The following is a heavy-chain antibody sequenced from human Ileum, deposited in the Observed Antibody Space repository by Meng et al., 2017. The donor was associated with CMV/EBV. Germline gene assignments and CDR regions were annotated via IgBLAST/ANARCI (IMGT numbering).Heavy chain of an antibody. Sequence: VQLQESGPGLLKPSPTPSLTCTVSGASITNDDYYWSWIRQPPGKGLEWIGYIYYNGITYYNPSLKSRIAILVDTSKSQFSLIVSSVTAADTAVYYCAKYSGPSRWFDPWGQGTLVTVSS. J-gene: IGHJ5*02. D-gene: IGHD5-12*01. V-gene: IGHV4-30-4*01. CDR2: IYYNGIT. CDR1: GASITNDDYY. CDR3: AKYSGPSRWFDP.